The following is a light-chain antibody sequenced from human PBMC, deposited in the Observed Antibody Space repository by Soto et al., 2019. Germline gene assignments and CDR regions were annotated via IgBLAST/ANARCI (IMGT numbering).Light chain of an antibody. CDR1: QSISSW. CDR3: QQYNSYSGT. J-gene: IGKJ1*01. V-gene: IGKV1-5*01. CDR2: DAS. Sequence: DIQMTQSPSTLSASVGDRVTITCRASQSISSWLAWYQQKPGKAPELLIYDASSLEGGVPSRFSGSGSGTEFALTISILQPDDFATYYCQQYNSYSGTFGQGTKVDIK.